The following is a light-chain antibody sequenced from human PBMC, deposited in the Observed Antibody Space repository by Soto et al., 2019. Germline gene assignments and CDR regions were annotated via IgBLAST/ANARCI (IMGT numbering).Light chain of an antibody. CDR2: GVS. Sequence: EIVMTQSPVTLSVSPGERATLSCRASQRVRSTYLAWYQQKPGQAPRLLIFGVSNRAAGIPARFSGSGSGTEFTVTISSLQSEDFAVYYCQQYGDWPLTFGGGTKVEIK. CDR3: QQYGDWPLT. V-gene: IGKV3-15*01. J-gene: IGKJ4*01. CDR1: QRVRSTY.